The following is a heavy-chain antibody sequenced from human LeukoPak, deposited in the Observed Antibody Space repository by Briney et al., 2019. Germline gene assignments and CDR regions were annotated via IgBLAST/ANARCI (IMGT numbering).Heavy chain of an antibody. CDR2: IYSGGRI. Sequence: GGSLRLSCAASGFTVSSNYMSWVRQAPGKGLEWVPVIYSGGRIYYADSVKGRFTISRDNSKNTLYLQMNSLRAEDTAVYYCARLWFGEEGGFDYWGQGTLVTVSS. CDR1: GFTVSSNY. V-gene: IGHV3-53*01. J-gene: IGHJ4*02. CDR3: ARLWFGEEGGFDY. D-gene: IGHD3-10*01.